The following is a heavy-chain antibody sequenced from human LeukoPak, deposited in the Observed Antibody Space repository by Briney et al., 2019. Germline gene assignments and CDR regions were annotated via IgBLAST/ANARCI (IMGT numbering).Heavy chain of an antibody. D-gene: IGHD1-26*01. V-gene: IGHV1-69*13. CDR1: GGTFNSYA. J-gene: IGHJ6*03. CDR3: ARGIVGATGPQSAGYYYYMDV. CDR2: IIXIFDTA. Sequence: GASVKXSCKASGGTFNSYAISWVRQXPXQGLEWMGGIIXIFDTAHYAQKFQGRVTITADESTSTAYMELSSLRSEDTAVYYCARGIVGATGPQSAGYYYYMDVWGKGTTVTVSS.